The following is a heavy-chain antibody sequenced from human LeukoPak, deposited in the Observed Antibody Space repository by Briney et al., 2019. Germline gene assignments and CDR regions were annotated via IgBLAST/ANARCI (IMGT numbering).Heavy chain of an antibody. Sequence: SETLSLTCTVSGGAISSYYWSWIRQPAGKGLEWIVRIYTSGRTNYNPSLKSRVTMSVDTSKNQFSLKLSSVTAADTAVYYCARDPYGSGSYSFDYWGQGTLVTVSS. D-gene: IGHD3-10*01. CDR3: ARDPYGSGSYSFDY. V-gene: IGHV4-4*07. CDR2: IYTSGRT. J-gene: IGHJ4*02. CDR1: GGAISSYY.